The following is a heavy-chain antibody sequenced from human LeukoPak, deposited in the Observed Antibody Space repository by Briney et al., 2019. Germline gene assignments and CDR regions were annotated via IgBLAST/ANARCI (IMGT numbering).Heavy chain of an antibody. CDR2: IYYSGST. D-gene: IGHD2-15*01. Sequence: SETLSLTCTVSGGSISSYYWSWIRQPPGRGLEWIGYIYYSGSTNYNPSLKSRVTISVDTSKNQFSLKLSSVTAADTAVYYCARQWRGYCSGGSCPYPGYYYYYMDVWGKGTTVTVSS. CDR1: GGSISSYY. J-gene: IGHJ6*03. V-gene: IGHV4-59*08. CDR3: ARQWRGYCSGGSCPYPGYYYYYMDV.